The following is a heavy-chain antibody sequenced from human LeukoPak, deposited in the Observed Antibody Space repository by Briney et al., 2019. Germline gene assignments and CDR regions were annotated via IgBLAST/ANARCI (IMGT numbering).Heavy chain of an antibody. V-gene: IGHV3-9*01. D-gene: IGHD1-26*01. CDR3: ARDSGSYSY. CDR2: ISWNSGSI. Sequence: PGRSLRLSCAASGFTFDDYAMHWVRQAPGKGLEWVSGISWNSGSIGYADSVKGRFTISRDNAKNSLYPQMNSLRAEDTAVYYCARDSGSYSYWGQGTLVTVSS. J-gene: IGHJ4*02. CDR1: GFTFDDYA.